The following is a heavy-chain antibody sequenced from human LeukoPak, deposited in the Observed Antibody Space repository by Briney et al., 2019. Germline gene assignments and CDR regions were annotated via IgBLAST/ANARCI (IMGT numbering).Heavy chain of an antibody. CDR3: ATDPGGSYYYDY. V-gene: IGHV1-24*01. CDR1: GYTLTELS. Sequence: APVKVSCKVSGYTLTELSMHWVRQAPGKGLEWMGGFDPEDGETIYAQKFQGRVTMTEDTSTDTAYMELSSLRSEDTAVYYCATDPGGSYYYDYWGQGTLVTVSS. CDR2: FDPEDGET. D-gene: IGHD1-26*01. J-gene: IGHJ4*02.